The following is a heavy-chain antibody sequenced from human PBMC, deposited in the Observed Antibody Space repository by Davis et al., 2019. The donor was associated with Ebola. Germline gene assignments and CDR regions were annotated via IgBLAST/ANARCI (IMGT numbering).Heavy chain of an antibody. D-gene: IGHD6-19*01. CDR2: IYSSGSI. CDR3: SVAYASGWNAFDI. J-gene: IGHJ3*02. Sequence: PSETLSLTCNVSGGSISNYYWTWIRQPPGKGLEWIGYIYSSGSINYNPSLESRVTFSVDTSKNQFSLRLSSVTAADTAVYYCSVAYASGWNAFDIWGHGTVVTVSS. V-gene: IGHV4-59*01. CDR1: GGSISNYY.